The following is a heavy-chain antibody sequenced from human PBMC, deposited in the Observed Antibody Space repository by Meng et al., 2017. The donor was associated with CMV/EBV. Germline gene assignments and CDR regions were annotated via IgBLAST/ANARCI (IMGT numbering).Heavy chain of an antibody. CDR2: ITSNGGST. V-gene: IGHV3-43*01. CDR1: GFSFDLYT. Sequence: GGSLRLSCAASGFSFDLYTMHWIRQVPGKGLEWVSLITSNGGSTNYADSVKGRFTISRDNSKTSLYLQVNSLRSEDTAVYYCAKDVRGRMSFYGVDVWGQGTTVTVSS. CDR3: AKDVRGRMSFYGVDV. D-gene: IGHD3-10*01. J-gene: IGHJ6*02.